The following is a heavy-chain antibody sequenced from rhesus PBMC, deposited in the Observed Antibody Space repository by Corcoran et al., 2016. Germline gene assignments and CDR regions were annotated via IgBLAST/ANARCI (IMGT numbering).Heavy chain of an antibody. V-gene: IGHV4-160*01. J-gene: IGHJ4*01. D-gene: IGHD3-16*01. CDR3: ARQPSGSYYYFDY. Sequence: QVQLQQWGEGLVKPSETLSLTCAVYGGSVSGYWWGWIRQPPGTGLEWIGRIRSGGSTNSNPPLKSRVTSSIDTSKNQFSLKLSSVTAADTAVYYCARQPSGSYYYFDYWGQGVLVTVSS. CDR1: GGSVSGYW. CDR2: IRSGGST.